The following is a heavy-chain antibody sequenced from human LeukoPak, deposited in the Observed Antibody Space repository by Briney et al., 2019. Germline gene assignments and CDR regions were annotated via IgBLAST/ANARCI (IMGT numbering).Heavy chain of an antibody. Sequence: PPETLSLTCAVYGGSFSGYYWSWIRQPPGKGLEWIGEINHSGSTNYNPPLKSRVTISVDTSKNQFSLKLSSVTAADTAVYYCARRRDYYGSGSYNYWGQGTLVTVSS. J-gene: IGHJ4*02. CDR1: GGSFSGYY. CDR3: ARRRDYYGSGSYNY. D-gene: IGHD3-10*01. V-gene: IGHV4-34*01. CDR2: INHSGST.